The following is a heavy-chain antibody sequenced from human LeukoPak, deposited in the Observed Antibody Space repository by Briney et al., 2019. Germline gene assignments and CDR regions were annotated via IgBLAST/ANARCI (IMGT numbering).Heavy chain of an antibody. CDR2: IYYSGST. CDR3: AGSIAVAGSFDY. V-gene: IGHV4-59*01. D-gene: IGHD6-19*01. CDR1: GGSISSYY. J-gene: IGHJ4*02. Sequence: SETLSLTCTVSGGSISSYYWSWIRQPPGKGLEWIGYIYYSGSTNYNPSLKSRVTISVDTSKNQFSLKLSSVTAADTAVYYCAGSIAVAGSFDYWGQGTLFTVSS.